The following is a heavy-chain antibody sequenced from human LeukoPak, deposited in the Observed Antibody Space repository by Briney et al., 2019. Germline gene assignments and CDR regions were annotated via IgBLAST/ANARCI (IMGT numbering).Heavy chain of an antibody. CDR3: AIIAVAGNFPFDY. D-gene: IGHD6-19*01. CDR2: ISYDGSNK. Sequence: PGGSLRLSCAASGFTFSSYGMHWVRQARGKGLEWGAVISYDGSNKYYADSVKGRFTISRDNSKNTLYLQMNSLRAEDTAVYYCAIIAVAGNFPFDYWGQGTLVTVSS. V-gene: IGHV3-30*03. CDR1: GFTFSSYG. J-gene: IGHJ4*02.